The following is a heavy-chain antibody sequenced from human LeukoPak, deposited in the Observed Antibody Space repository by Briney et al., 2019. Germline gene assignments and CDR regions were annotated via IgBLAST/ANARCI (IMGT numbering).Heavy chain of an antibody. Sequence: ASVKVSCKASGYTFTGYYMHWVRQAPGQGLEWMGWINPNSGGTNYAQKFQGRVTMTEDTSTDTAYMELSSLRSEDTAVYYCATDPLGATANYWGQGTLVTVSS. J-gene: IGHJ4*02. CDR1: GYTFTGYY. CDR3: ATDPLGATANY. CDR2: INPNSGGT. D-gene: IGHD1-26*01. V-gene: IGHV1-2*02.